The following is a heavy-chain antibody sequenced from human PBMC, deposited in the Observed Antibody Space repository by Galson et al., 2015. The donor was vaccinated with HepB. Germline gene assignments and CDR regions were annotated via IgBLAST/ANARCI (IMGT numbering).Heavy chain of an antibody. CDR1: GLIFSSYW. D-gene: IGHD6-19*01. J-gene: IGHJ5*02. CDR3: ARGGGSGDSPFGWFDP. CDR2: INQDGSEK. Sequence: SLRLSCAASGLIFSSYWMSWVRQAPGKGLEWVANINQDGSEKYYVDSVKGRFTLSRDNAKNSVYLQMNSLRGEDTAVYYCARGGGSGDSPFGWFDPWGQGTLVTVSS. V-gene: IGHV3-7*03.